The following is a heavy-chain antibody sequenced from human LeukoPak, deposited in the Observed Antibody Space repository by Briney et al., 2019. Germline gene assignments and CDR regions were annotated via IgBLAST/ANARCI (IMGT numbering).Heavy chain of an antibody. CDR1: GGSISSYY. D-gene: IGHD3-10*01. J-gene: IGHJ6*03. CDR3: ARCDYYGSGSYRYYYYMDV. Sequence: SETLSLTCTVSGGSISSYYWSWIRQPPGKRLEWIGYIYYSGSTNYNPSLKSRVTISVDTSKNQFSLKLSSVTAADTAVYYCARCDYYGSGSYRYYYYMDVWGKGTTVTVSS. CDR2: IYYSGST. V-gene: IGHV4-59*01.